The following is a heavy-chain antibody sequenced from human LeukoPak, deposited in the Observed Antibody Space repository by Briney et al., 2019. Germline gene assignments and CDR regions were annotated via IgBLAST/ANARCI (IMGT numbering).Heavy chain of an antibody. CDR1: RFSFSAYG. D-gene: IGHD6-6*01. Sequence: PGGSLRLSCSASRFSFSAYGMHWVRQAPGKGLEWVAFIHYDRSSEYYAGSVRGRFTISRDNSKYTLYLEMNSLRPDDSAVYYCVKDAFSSSYDWGQGTLVTVSS. CDR2: IHYDRSSE. J-gene: IGHJ4*02. CDR3: VKDAFSSSYD. V-gene: IGHV3-30*02.